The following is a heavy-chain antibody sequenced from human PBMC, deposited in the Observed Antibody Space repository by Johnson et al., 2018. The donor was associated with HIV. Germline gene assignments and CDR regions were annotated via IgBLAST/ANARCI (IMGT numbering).Heavy chain of an antibody. CDR2: IRYDGSNK. CDR1: GFTFSSYG. D-gene: IGHD3-22*01. CDR3: ARDHYYDSSGYHEGDAFDI. J-gene: IGHJ3*02. V-gene: IGHV3-33*08. Sequence: QVQLVESGGGVVQPGRSLRLSCAASGFTFSSYGMHWVRQAPGKGLEWVAFIRYDGSNKYYADSVKGRFTISRDNSKNTLYLQMNSLRAEDTAVYYCARDHYYDSSGYHEGDAFDIWGQGTMVTVSS.